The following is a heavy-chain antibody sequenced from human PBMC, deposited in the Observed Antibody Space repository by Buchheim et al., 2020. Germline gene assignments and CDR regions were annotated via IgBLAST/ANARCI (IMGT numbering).Heavy chain of an antibody. Sequence: QVQLVESGGGVVQPGRSLRLSCAASGFTFSSYGMHWVRQAPGKGLEWVAVISYDGSNKYYADSVKGRFTISRDNSKTTLSLQMNSLRAEDTAVYYCCSGGSATPYWGQGTL. V-gene: IGHV3-30*03. CDR3: CSGGSATPY. CDR1: GFTFSSYG. J-gene: IGHJ4*02. CDR2: ISYDGSNK. D-gene: IGHD2-15*01.